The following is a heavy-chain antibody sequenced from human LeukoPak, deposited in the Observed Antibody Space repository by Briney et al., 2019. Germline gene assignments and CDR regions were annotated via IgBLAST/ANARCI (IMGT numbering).Heavy chain of an antibody. Sequence: GRSLRLSCAASGFTFGDSAXXXXXQAPXXXXXXXXXISWXXXXIDXXDSXXXXXXXXXDNAKSSLYLQMNSLRAEDTAFYYCAKGPGMATMKRYFDYWGQGILVTVSS. J-gene: IGHJ4*02. CDR3: AKGPGMATMKRYFDY. CDR1: GFTFGDSA. CDR2: ISWXXXXI. D-gene: IGHD5-24*01. V-gene: IGHV3-9*01.